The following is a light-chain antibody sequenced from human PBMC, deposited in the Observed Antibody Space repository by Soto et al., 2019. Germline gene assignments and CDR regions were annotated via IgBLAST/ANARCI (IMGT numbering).Light chain of an antibody. CDR1: QGISNY. V-gene: IGKV1-27*01. CDR3: KKYNRAPEFT. J-gene: IGKJ3*01. Sequence: DIQMTQSPSSLSASVGDRVTITCRASQGISNYLAWYQQKPGKVPKLLIYAASTLQSGVPPRFSGSGSGTDFTPTISSLQQEDVATYYCKKYNRAPEFTAGPGTKVDIK. CDR2: AAS.